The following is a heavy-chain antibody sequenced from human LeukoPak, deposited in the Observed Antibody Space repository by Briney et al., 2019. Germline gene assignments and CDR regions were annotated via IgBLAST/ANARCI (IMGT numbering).Heavy chain of an antibody. CDR3: AKDSLVRWLVRGYYFDY. Sequence: PGGSLRLSCAASGFTFSSYAMSWVRQAPGKGLEWVSAISGSGGSTYYADSVKGRFTISRDNSKNTLYLQMNSLRAEDTAVYYCAKDSLVRWLVRGYYFDYWGQGTLVTVSS. V-gene: IGHV3-23*01. CDR2: ISGSGGST. J-gene: IGHJ4*02. D-gene: IGHD6-19*01. CDR1: GFTFSSYA.